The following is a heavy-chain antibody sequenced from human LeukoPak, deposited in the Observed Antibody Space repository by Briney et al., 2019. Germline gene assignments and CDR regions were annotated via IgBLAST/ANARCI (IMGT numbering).Heavy chain of an antibody. D-gene: IGHD3-10*01. V-gene: IGHV4-39*01. CDR2: IYYSGST. CDR1: GGSISSSSYY. J-gene: IGHJ3*02. CDR3: ASRTKLGPGEDAFDI. Sequence: SETLSLTFTVSGGSISSSSYYWGWIRQPPGKGLEWIGSIYYSGSTYYNPSLKSRVTISVDTSKNQFSLKLSSVTAADTAVYYCASRTKLGPGEDAFDIWGQGTMVTVSS.